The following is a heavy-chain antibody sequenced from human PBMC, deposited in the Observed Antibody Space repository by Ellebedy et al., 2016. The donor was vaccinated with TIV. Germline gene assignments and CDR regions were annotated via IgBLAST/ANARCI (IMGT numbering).Heavy chain of an antibody. D-gene: IGHD6-19*01. V-gene: IGHV3-21*04. J-gene: IGHJ4*02. CDR1: GFTFSSYS. CDR2: ISSSSSYI. Sequence: GESLKISXAASGFTFSSYSMNWVRQAPGKGLEWVSSISSSSSYIYYADSVKGRFTISRDNSKNTLYLQMNSLRAEDTAVYYCAKDRSVAGTFDYWGQGTLVTVSS. CDR3: AKDRSVAGTFDY.